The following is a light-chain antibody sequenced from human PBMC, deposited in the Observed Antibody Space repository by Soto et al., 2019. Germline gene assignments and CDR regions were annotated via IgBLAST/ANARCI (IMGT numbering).Light chain of an antibody. J-gene: IGKJ5*01. V-gene: IGKV3D-15*01. CDR3: QQHNQWPIP. CDR2: YIS. Sequence: EIVMTQSPATLSVSPGETSSLSCRASQSAGNFLAWYQQKPGQAPRLLIYYISTRATGIPARFSGSGSGTEFTLTINSLQSEDSAVYYCQQHNQWPIPFGQGTRLAI. CDR1: QSAGNF.